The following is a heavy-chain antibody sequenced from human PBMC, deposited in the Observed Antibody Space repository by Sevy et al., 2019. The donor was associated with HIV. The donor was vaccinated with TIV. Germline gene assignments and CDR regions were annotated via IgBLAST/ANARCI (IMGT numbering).Heavy chain of an antibody. V-gene: IGHV4-34*01. CDR2: INHSGST. CDR3: ARVGNDIVVVPAAPPIYYYYYGMDV. CDR1: GGSFSGYY. Sequence: SETLSLTCAVYGGSFSGYYWSWIRQPPGKGLEWIGEINHSGSTNYNPSLKSRVTISVDTSKNQFSLKLSSVTAADTAVYYCARVGNDIVVVPAAPPIYYYYYGMDVWGQGTTVTVSS. D-gene: IGHD2-2*01. J-gene: IGHJ6*02.